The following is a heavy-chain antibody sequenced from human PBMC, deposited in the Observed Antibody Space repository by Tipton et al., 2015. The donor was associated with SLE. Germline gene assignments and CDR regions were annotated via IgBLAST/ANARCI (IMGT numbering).Heavy chain of an antibody. CDR2: IYYSGNT. CDR3: ARELDTPSAL. D-gene: IGHD5-18*01. CDR1: GGSISSSSYH. V-gene: IGHV4-39*07. J-gene: IGHJ4*02. Sequence: TLSLTCTVSGGSISSSSYHWAWIRQPPGKGLEWIGSIYYSGNTYYNPSLKSRVSISVDTSKNQFSLKLSSVTAADTAVYYCARELDTPSALWGQGTLVTVSS.